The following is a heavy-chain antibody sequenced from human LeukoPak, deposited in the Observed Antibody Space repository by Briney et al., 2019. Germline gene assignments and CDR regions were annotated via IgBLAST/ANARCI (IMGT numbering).Heavy chain of an antibody. J-gene: IGHJ4*02. Sequence: ASVKVSCKVSGYTLTQLSMQWVGQAPGKGGEWRGGFDPEDGETIYAQKFQGRVTTTEDTSTDTAYMELSSLISEYTAVYFCATVLRRYYFDYWGQGTLVTVSS. V-gene: IGHV1-24*01. CDR3: ATVLRRYYFDY. CDR1: GYTLTQLS. D-gene: IGHD1-26*01. CDR2: FDPEDGET.